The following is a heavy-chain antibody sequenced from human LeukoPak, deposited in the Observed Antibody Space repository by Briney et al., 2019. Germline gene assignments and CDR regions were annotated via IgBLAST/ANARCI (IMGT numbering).Heavy chain of an antibody. Sequence: PGGSLRLSCAASGFTFSSYAMNWVRQAPGKGLEWVSAISGSGGSTYYADSVKGRFTISRDNSKNTLYLQMNSLRAEDTAVYYCAGISQQLDLFYWGQGTLVTVSS. CDR2: ISGSGGST. D-gene: IGHD6-13*01. CDR3: AGISQQLDLFY. V-gene: IGHV3-23*01. J-gene: IGHJ4*02. CDR1: GFTFSSYA.